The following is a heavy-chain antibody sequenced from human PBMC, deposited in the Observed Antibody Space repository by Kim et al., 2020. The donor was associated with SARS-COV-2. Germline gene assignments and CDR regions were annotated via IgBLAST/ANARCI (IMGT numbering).Heavy chain of an antibody. V-gene: IGHV3-23*02. D-gene: IGHD2-21*01. CDR3: AKDGCGGYGLYYFDY. Sequence: GDSVSSRYTTSRNHSKNTLYLQMGSLRAEDTGVYYCAKDGCGGYGLYYFDYWGRGTLVTVSS. J-gene: IGHJ4*02.